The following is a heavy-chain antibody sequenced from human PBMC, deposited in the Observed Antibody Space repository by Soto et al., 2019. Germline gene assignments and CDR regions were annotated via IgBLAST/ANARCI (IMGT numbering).Heavy chain of an antibody. CDR3: ARDRMFGYSSSLTPRFDTFDI. V-gene: IGHV1-69*06. J-gene: IGHJ3*02. CDR1: GGTFSSYA. Sequence: GASVKVSCKASGGTFSSYAISWVRQAPGQGLEWMGGIIPIFGTANYAQKFQGRVTITADKSTSTAYMELSSLRSEDTAVYYCARDRMFGYSSSLTPRFDTFDIWGQGTMVTVSS. CDR2: IIPIFGTA. D-gene: IGHD6-13*01.